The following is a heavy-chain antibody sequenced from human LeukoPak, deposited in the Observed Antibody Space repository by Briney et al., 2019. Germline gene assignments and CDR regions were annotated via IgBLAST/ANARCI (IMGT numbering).Heavy chain of an antibody. D-gene: IGHD1-26*01. CDR1: GGSISSGGYY. V-gene: IGHV4-31*03. CDR2: IYYSGST. CDR3: ARELVEGYYFDY. J-gene: IGHJ4*02. Sequence: SETLSLTCTVSGGSISSGGYYWSWIRQHTGKGLEWIGYIYYSGSTYYNPSLKSRVTISVDTSKNQFPLKLSSVTAADTAVYYCARELVEGYYFDYWGQGTLVTVSS.